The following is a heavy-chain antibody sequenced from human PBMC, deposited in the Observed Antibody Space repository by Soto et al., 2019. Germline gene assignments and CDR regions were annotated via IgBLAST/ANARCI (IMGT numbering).Heavy chain of an antibody. D-gene: IGHD6-13*01. Sequence: QVQLVQSGAEVKKPGASVKVSCKASGYTFTSYGISWVRQAPGQGLEWMGWISAYNGNTNYAQKLKGRVTMTTDTSTSTAYMELRSLRSDDTAVYYCARDLYSSSCYDDSGMDVWGQGTTVTVSS. CDR3: ARDLYSSSCYDDSGMDV. CDR1: GYTFTSYG. CDR2: ISAYNGNT. J-gene: IGHJ6*02. V-gene: IGHV1-18*04.